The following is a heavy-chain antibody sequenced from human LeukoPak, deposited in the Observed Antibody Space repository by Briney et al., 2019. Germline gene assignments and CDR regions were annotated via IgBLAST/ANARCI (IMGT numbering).Heavy chain of an antibody. Sequence: GGSLRLSCAASGFTFSSYGMHWVRQAPGKGLEWVAVISYDGSNKYYADSVKGRFTISRDNSKNTLYLQMNSLRAEDTAVYYCAKDRGSGVTPDYYYGMDVWGQGTTVTVSS. V-gene: IGHV3-30*18. J-gene: IGHJ6*02. CDR3: AKDRGSGVTPDYYYGMDV. D-gene: IGHD3-10*01. CDR1: GFTFSSYG. CDR2: ISYDGSNK.